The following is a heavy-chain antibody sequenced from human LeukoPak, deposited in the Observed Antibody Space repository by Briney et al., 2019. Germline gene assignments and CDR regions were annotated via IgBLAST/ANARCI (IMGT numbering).Heavy chain of an antibody. Sequence: SETLPLTCTSGVASISGYYWGWIRQPPGKGLEGFGYTYSSGGAFYTPSPNSRVTMSVDTSKNQFSLNLNSLTAEDTAIYYCARNPTMVGRRDFDPWGQGILVTVSS. CDR1: VASISGYY. J-gene: IGHJ5*02. V-gene: IGHV4-59*01. CDR3: ARNPTMVGRRDFDP. CDR2: TYSSGGA. D-gene: IGHD4/OR15-4a*01.